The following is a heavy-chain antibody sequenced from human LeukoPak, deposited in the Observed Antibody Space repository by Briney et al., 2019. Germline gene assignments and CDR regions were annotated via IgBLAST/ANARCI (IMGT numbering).Heavy chain of an antibody. J-gene: IGHJ6*03. CDR2: ISSSGSTI. Sequence: PGGSLRLSCAASGFTFSSYSMNWVRQAPGKGLEWVSYISSSGSTIYYADSVKGRFTISRDNAKNSLYLQMNSLRAEDTAVYYCARDRYSYGLRYMDVWGKGTTVTVSS. V-gene: IGHV3-48*04. CDR1: GFTFSSYS. CDR3: ARDRYSYGLRYMDV. D-gene: IGHD5-18*01.